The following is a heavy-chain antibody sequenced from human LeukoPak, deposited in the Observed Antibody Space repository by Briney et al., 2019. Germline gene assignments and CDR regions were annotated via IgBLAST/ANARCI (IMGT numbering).Heavy chain of an antibody. CDR3: ARDSVRVGYGSGSLPFY. J-gene: IGHJ4*02. V-gene: IGHV3-21*01. D-gene: IGHD3-10*01. CDR2: ISSSSSYI. CDR1: GFTFSSYS. Sequence: GGSLRLSCAASGFTFSSYSMNWVRQAPGKGLEWVSSISSSSSYIYYADSVKGRFTISRDNAKNPLYLQMNSLRAEDTAVYYCARDSVRVGYGSGSLPFYWGQGTLVTVSS.